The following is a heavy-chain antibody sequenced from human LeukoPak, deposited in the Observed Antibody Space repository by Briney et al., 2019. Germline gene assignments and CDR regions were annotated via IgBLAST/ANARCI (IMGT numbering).Heavy chain of an antibody. CDR1: GGSFSPYY. Sequence: PSETLSLTCAVYGGSFSPYYWTWIRQPPGKGLDYIGEISHSGNASYNPSLKGRVSMSVDTSTRQFSLKLSSVTAADTAVYYCARGGLHCGDGCYIDAWGQGNLVTVSS. CDR2: ISHSGNA. CDR3: ARGGLHCGDGCYIDA. J-gene: IGHJ5*02. D-gene: IGHD2-21*01. V-gene: IGHV4-34*01.